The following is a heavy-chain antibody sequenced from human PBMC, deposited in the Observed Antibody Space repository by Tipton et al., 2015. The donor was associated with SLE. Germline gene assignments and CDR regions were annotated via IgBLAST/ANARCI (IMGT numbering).Heavy chain of an antibody. J-gene: IGHJ4*02. D-gene: IGHD6-13*01. V-gene: IGHV3-7*01. Sequence: SLRLSCAASGFTLSDYWMSWVRQAPGQGREWVANIKQDGSEKYYVDSVKGRFTISRDNAKNSLYLQMNSLRAEDTAVYYCARGGSRWHSDWGQGTLVTVSS. CDR2: IKQDGSEK. CDR1: GFTLSDYW. CDR3: ARGGSRWHSD.